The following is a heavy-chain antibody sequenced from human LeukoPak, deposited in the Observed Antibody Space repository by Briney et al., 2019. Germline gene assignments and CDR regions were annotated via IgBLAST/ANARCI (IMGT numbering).Heavy chain of an antibody. CDR3: AILYSYRGL. Sequence: SETLSLTCTVSGGSISSSSYYWGWIRQPPGKGLEWIGSIYYSGSTYYNPSLKSRVTISVDTSKNQFSLKLSSVTAADTAVYYCAILYSYRGLWGQGTLVTVSS. CDR2: IYYSGST. V-gene: IGHV4-39*01. CDR1: GGSISSSSYY. D-gene: IGHD5-18*01. J-gene: IGHJ4*02.